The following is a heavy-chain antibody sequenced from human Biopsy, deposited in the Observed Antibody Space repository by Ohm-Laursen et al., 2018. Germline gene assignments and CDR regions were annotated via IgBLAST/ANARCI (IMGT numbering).Heavy chain of an antibody. J-gene: IGHJ4*02. Sequence: SDTLSLTWTVSGDSISSGGNYWSWIRQFPGKGLEWIAYIYHTGSTYYNPSLKSRLSIAIDTSKNQFSVSLRSVTAADTAVYYCAGADMVTTIVDYWGQGTLVTVSS. CDR2: IYHTGST. CDR1: GDSISSGGNY. CDR3: AGADMVTTIVDY. D-gene: IGHD5-12*01. V-gene: IGHV4-31*02.